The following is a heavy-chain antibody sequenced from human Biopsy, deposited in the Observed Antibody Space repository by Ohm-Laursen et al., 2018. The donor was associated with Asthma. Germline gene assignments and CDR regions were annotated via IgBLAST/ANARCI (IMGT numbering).Heavy chain of an antibody. V-gene: IGHV3-23*03. D-gene: IGHD3-22*01. CDR1: GFTFNDYA. CDR3: ARGDSSNWSHYYFDS. CDR2: IYSGGTS. J-gene: IGHJ4*02. Sequence: SLRLSCTVSGFTFNDYAMFWVRQAPGKGLEWVSVIYSGGTSHTADSVRGRFTISRDYSKNTLYLQMHSLRAEDTAVYYCARGDSSNWSHYYFDSWGQGTLVTVSS.